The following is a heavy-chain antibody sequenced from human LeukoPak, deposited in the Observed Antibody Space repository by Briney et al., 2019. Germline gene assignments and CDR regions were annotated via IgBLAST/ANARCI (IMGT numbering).Heavy chain of an antibody. J-gene: IGHJ4*02. Sequence: SETLSLTCTVSGGSISSYYWSWIRQPPGKGLEWIGYIYYSGSTNYNPSLKSRVTISVDTSKNQFSLKLSSVTAADTAVYYCASRGYSYGYNYWGQGTLVTVSS. CDR3: ASRGYSYGYNY. D-gene: IGHD5-18*01. V-gene: IGHV4-59*08. CDR1: GGSISSYY. CDR2: IYYSGST.